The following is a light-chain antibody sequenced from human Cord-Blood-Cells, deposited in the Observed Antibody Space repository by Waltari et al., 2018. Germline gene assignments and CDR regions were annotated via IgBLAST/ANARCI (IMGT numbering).Light chain of an antibody. CDR2: DVS. CDR1: SSDGGGYNY. CDR3: CSYAGSYTYCV. Sequence: QSALTQPCSVSGSPGQSVTISCTGTSSDGGGYNYVSWYQQPPGKAPKLMIYDVSKRPSGVPARFSVSKSGNTSSLTISGLQAEDEADYSCCSYAGSYTYCVFGGGTKLTVL. V-gene: IGLV2-11*01. J-gene: IGLJ3*02.